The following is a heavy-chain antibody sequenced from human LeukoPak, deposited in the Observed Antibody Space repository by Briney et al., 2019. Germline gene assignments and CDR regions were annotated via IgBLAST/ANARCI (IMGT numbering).Heavy chain of an antibody. CDR1: GFTFSSYS. V-gene: IGHV3-23*01. CDR3: AKDRVMGRYYYYYGMDV. Sequence: GGSLRLSCAASGFTFSSYSMNWVRQAPGKGLEWVSAISGSGGSTYYADSVKGRFTISRDNSKNTLYLQMNSLRAEDTAVYYCAKDRVMGRYYYYYGMDVWGQGTTVTVSS. J-gene: IGHJ6*02. D-gene: IGHD2-21*01. CDR2: ISGSGGST.